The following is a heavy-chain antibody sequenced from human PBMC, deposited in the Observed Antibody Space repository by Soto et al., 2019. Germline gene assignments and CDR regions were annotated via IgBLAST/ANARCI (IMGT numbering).Heavy chain of an antibody. V-gene: IGHV4-31*03. J-gene: IGHJ4*02. CDR1: GGSISSGAYY. Sequence: KTSETLSLTCSVSGGSISSGAYYWSWIRQHPGKGLEWIGYIYYSGSTYYNPSLKSRVTISIDTSKNQFSLKLNSVTAADTAVYYCARERAGDRSGYYLDYWGQGTLVTVSS. CDR3: ARERAGDRSGYYLDY. CDR2: IYYSGST. D-gene: IGHD3-22*01.